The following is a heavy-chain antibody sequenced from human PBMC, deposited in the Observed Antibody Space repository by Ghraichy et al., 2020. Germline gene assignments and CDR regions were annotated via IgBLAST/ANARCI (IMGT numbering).Heavy chain of an antibody. CDR2: IYYSGST. CDR3: ARGISYGDYAPLGY. Sequence: SETLSLTCTVSGGSISSYYWSWIRQPPGKGLEWIGYIYYSGSTNYNPSLKSRVTISVDTSKNQFSLKLSSVTAADTAVYYCARGISYGDYAPLGYWGQGTLVTVSS. D-gene: IGHD4-17*01. J-gene: IGHJ4*02. CDR1: GGSISSYY. V-gene: IGHV4-59*01.